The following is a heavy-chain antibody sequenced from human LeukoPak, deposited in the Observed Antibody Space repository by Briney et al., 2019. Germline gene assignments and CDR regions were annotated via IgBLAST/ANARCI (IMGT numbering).Heavy chain of an antibody. CDR3: ARDPPGDGGVTLDY. J-gene: IGHJ4*02. Sequence: GGSLRLSCAASGFTFSDYYMNWIRQAPGKGLEWISYISSSSDYTTYADSVKGRFTISRDNSTNSLYLQMNSLRAEDSAVYYCARDPPGDGGVTLDYWGQGTLVTVSS. D-gene: IGHD2-8*02. CDR2: ISSSSDYT. CDR1: GFTFSDYY. V-gene: IGHV3-11*05.